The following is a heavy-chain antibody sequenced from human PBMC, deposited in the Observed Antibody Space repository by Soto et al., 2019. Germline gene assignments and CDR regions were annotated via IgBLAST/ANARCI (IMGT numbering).Heavy chain of an antibody. Sequence: QVQLVESGGGVVQPGRSLRLSCAASGFTFSSYGMHWVRQAPGKGLEWVAVIWYDGSNKYYADSVKGRFTISRDNSKNTLYLQMNSLRAEDTAVYYCASHTGGGSFYYYYMDVWGKGTTVTVSS. CDR1: GFTFSSYG. CDR2: IWYDGSNK. J-gene: IGHJ6*03. CDR3: ASHTGGGSFYYYYMDV. D-gene: IGHD2-15*01. V-gene: IGHV3-33*01.